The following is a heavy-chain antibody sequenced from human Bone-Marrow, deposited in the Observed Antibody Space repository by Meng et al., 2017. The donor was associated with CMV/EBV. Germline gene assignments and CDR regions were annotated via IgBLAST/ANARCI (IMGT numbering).Heavy chain of an antibody. CDR3: ARHRTAARENYYYGMDV. Sequence: KVSCKGSGYSFTSYWIGWVRQMPGKGLEWMGIIYPGDSDTRYCPSFQGQVTISADKSISTAYLQWSSLKASDTAMYYCARHRTAARENYYYGMDVWGQGTTVTVSS. V-gene: IGHV5-51*01. CDR1: GYSFTSYW. D-gene: IGHD6-6*01. CDR2: IYPGDSDT. J-gene: IGHJ6*02.